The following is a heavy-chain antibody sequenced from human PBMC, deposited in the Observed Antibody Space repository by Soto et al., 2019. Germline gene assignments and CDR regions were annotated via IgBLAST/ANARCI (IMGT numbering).Heavy chain of an antibody. J-gene: IGHJ4*02. V-gene: IGHV1-8*02. CDR2: MNPESGET. CDR3: AALQTPIAVAGRNSDY. CDR1: GYILSNYD. Sequence: ASVKVSCKASGYILSNYDINWVRQATGQGLEWMGCMNPESGETVYAQKFQGRVTMTEDTSTDTAYMELSSLRSEDTAVYYCAALQTPIAVAGRNSDYWGQGTLVTVSS. D-gene: IGHD6-19*01.